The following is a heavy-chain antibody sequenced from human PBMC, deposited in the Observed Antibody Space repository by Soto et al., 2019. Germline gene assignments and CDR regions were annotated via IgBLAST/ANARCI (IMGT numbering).Heavy chain of an antibody. V-gene: IGHV2-5*01. J-gene: IGHJ5*02. CDR1: GFSLSTSGVG. CDR3: AHRSVDYDILTGYYSFSWFDP. CDR2: IYWNDDK. D-gene: IGHD3-9*01. Sequence: QITLKESGPTLVKPTQTLTLTCTFSGFSLSTSGVGVGWIRQPPGKALEWLALIYWNDDKRYSPSLKSRLTITKDTSKNQVVLTMTNMDPVDTATYYCAHRSVDYDILTGYYSFSWFDPWGQGTLVTVSS.